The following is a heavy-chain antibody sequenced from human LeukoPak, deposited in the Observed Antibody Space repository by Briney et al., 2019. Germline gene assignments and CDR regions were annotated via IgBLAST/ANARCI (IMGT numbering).Heavy chain of an antibody. V-gene: IGHV3-30*02. CDR2: IRYDGSNR. CDR1: GFTFSNYG. CDR3: AKDQSGSWTMDV. D-gene: IGHD1-26*01. Sequence: GGSLRLSCVASGFTFSNYGIHWVRQAPGKGLEWVAFIRYDGSNRNYADSVKGRFTISRDNSKNTLFLQMNGLRAEDTAVYYCAKDQSGSWTMDVWGKGTTVTISS. J-gene: IGHJ6*03.